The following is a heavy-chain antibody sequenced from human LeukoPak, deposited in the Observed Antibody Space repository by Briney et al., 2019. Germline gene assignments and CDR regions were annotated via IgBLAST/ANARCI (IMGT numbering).Heavy chain of an antibody. CDR1: VDVVSSNSAA. CDR3: AREEAAAVVNWFDP. Sequence: SQTLSLTCAISVDVVSSNSAAWNWITQSPSIALEWLGSTYYRSKWYNDYAVSVKSRITINPDTSKNQFSLQLNSVTPEDTAVYYCAREEAAAVVNWFDPWGQGTLVTVSS. V-gene: IGHV6-1*01. CDR2: TYYRSKWYN. D-gene: IGHD6-13*01. J-gene: IGHJ5*02.